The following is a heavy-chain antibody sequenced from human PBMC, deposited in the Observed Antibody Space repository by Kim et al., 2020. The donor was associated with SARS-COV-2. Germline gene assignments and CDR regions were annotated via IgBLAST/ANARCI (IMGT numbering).Heavy chain of an antibody. CDR2: FHYSGYT. CDR1: GASISSSNYY. V-gene: IGHV4-39*01. Sequence: SETLSLTCTVSGASISSSNYYWSWIRQPPGKGLEWIGGFHYSGYTYDNLSLKSRVTISVDASKNQFSLRLSSLTAADTAVYYCAGGPDTAKTGYWGQGTLVTVSS. CDR3: AGGPDTAKTGY. J-gene: IGHJ4*02. D-gene: IGHD5-18*01.